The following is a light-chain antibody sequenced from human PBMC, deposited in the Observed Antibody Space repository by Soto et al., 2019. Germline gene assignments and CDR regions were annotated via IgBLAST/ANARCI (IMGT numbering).Light chain of an antibody. J-gene: IGKJ2*01. CDR2: RVS. V-gene: IGKV2-30*01. CDR3: MQGTDWPYT. Sequence: DVVMTQSPLSLPVTLGQSASVSCRSSESVLYRDGNSYLSWFQQRPGQSPRRLIYRVSNRDSGVPDRFGGSGSDTDFTLKISRVEAEDVGVYYCMQGTDWPYTCGQGTQLEIK. CDR1: ESVLYRDGNSY.